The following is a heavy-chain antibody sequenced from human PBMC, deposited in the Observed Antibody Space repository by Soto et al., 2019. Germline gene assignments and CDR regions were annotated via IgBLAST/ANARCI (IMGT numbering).Heavy chain of an antibody. Sequence: ASVKVSCKASGGTFSSYTISWVRQAPGQGLEWMGRIIPILGIANYAQKFQGRVTITADKSTSTAYMELSSLRSEDTDVYYCATSVVVAATIAFDIWGQGTMVTVSS. CDR1: GGTFSSYT. CDR2: IIPILGIA. CDR3: ATSVVVAATIAFDI. D-gene: IGHD2-15*01. V-gene: IGHV1-69*02. J-gene: IGHJ3*02.